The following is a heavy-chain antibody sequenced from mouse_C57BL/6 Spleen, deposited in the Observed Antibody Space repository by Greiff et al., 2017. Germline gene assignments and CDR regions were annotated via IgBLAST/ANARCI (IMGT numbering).Heavy chain of an antibody. J-gene: IGHJ4*01. CDR2: INPSNGDT. Sequence: QVQLQQPGTELVKPGASVKLSCKASGYTFTSYWMHWVKQRPGQGLEWIGNINPSNGDTNYNGKFKGKATLTADKSSSTAYMQLISLTSEDSAVYFCARSGAAQATGPYYYAMDYWGQGTSVTVSS. D-gene: IGHD3-2*02. CDR1: GYTFTSYW. CDR3: ARSGAAQATGPYYYAMDY. V-gene: IGHV1-53*01.